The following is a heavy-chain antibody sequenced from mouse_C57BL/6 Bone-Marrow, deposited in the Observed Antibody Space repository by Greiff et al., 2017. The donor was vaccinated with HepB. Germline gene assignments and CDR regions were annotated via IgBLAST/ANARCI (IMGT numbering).Heavy chain of an antibody. CDR3: AKNYYNGSSLYAMDY. J-gene: IGHJ4*01. CDR2: IWRGGST. CDR1: GFSLTSYG. Sequence: VQLKESGPGLVQPSQSLSITCTVSGFSLTSYGVHWVRQSPGKGLEWLGVIWRGGSTDYNAAFMSRLSITKDNSKSQVFFKMNSLQADDTAIYYCAKNYYNGSSLYAMDYWGQGTSVTVSS. V-gene: IGHV2-5*01. D-gene: IGHD1-1*01.